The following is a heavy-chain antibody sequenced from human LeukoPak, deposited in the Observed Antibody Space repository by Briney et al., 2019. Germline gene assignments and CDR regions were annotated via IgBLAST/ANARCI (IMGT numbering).Heavy chain of an antibody. CDR3: ATRHSSGREDY. CDR1: GGSISSSSYY. J-gene: IGHJ4*02. Sequence: SETLSLTCSVSGGSISSSSYYWGWIRQPPGKGLEWIGAISYSGTTYYNPSLESRVTISVDTSKTQFSLNLSPVTAADTAVYYCATRHSSGREDYWGQGSLVTVSS. D-gene: IGHD6-19*01. V-gene: IGHV4-39*01. CDR2: ISYSGTT.